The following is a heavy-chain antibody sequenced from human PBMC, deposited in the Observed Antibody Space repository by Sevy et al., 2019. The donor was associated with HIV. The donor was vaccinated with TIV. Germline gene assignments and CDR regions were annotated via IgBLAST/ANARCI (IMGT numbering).Heavy chain of an antibody. J-gene: IGHJ4*02. Sequence: SETLSLTCAVSGDSISSPNWWSWVRQPPGKGLEWIGEIYHSGSTDYNPALKSRVTISVDKSKNQFSLTLSSVTAADPAVYFWARGGGASYPFDSWGQGTLVTVSS. V-gene: IGHV4-4*02. CDR2: IYHSGST. CDR1: GDSISSPNW. CDR3: ARGGGASYPFDS. D-gene: IGHD3-16*01.